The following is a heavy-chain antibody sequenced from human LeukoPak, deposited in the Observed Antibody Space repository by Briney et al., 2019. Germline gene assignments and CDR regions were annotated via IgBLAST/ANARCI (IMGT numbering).Heavy chain of an antibody. D-gene: IGHD3-22*01. J-gene: IGHJ3*02. V-gene: IGHV3-30-3*01. CDR2: TSYDGSNK. Sequence: GGSLRLSCAASGFSFSSYAIHWVRQAPGKGLEWVAVTSYDGSNKYHADSVKGRFTISRDNSKNTLYLQMNSLRAEDTAVYYCARSPESKYYYDSSDYYYRGRGAFDIWGQGTMVTVSS. CDR3: ARSPESKYYYDSSDYYYRGRGAFDI. CDR1: GFSFSSYA.